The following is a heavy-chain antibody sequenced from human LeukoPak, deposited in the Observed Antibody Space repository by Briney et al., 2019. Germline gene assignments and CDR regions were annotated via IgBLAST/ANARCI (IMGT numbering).Heavy chain of an antibody. V-gene: IGHV3-7*01. CDR2: IKHDGSEK. CDR1: GFIFTNYF. CDR3: ATDRGWRTSGYYLYYFEY. D-gene: IGHD3-3*01. Sequence: GSLRLSCAASGFIFTNYFMSWVRQAPGEGLEWVASIKHDGSEKYYVDSVRGRFTISRDNTMNSLYLQMSSLRAEDTAVYYCATDRGWRTSGYYLYYFEYWGQGTLVTYSS. J-gene: IGHJ4*02.